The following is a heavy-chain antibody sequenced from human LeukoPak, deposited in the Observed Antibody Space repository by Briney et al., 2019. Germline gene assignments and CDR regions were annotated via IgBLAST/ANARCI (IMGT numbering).Heavy chain of an antibody. J-gene: IGHJ4*02. CDR1: GGSISSGGYY. Sequence: SETLSLTCTVSGGSISSGGYYWSWIRQPPGKGLEWIGYIYHSGSTYYNPSLKSRVTISVDRSKNQFSLKLSSVTAADTAVYYCARGGYSYGRDYWGQGTLVTVSS. CDR3: ARGGYSYGRDY. CDR2: IYHSGST. D-gene: IGHD5-18*01. V-gene: IGHV4-30-2*01.